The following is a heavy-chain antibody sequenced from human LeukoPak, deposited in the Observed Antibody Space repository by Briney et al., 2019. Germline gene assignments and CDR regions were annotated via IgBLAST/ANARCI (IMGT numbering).Heavy chain of an antibody. J-gene: IGHJ6*03. V-gene: IGHV1-46*01. CDR1: GDTFTTDY. D-gene: IGHD3-10*01. CDR3: ARARGSGSYYGHDYYYYHYMDV. Sequence: ASVKVSCKASGDTFTTDYIHWVRQGPGQGPEWMGVSNPSGGSTTNAQKFQGRVTMTRDTSTSTVYVELSSLRSEDTAIYYCARARGSGSYYGHDYYYYHYMDVWGKGTTVTVSS. CDR2: SNPSGGST.